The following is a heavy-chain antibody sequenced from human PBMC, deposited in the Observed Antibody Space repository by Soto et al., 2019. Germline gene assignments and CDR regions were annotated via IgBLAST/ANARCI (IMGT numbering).Heavy chain of an antibody. D-gene: IGHD5-12*01. CDR1: GFTVSSNY. CDR2: IYSGGST. J-gene: IGHJ4*02. CDR3: ARGLYSGWHYFDY. V-gene: IGHV3-66*01. Sequence: GGSLRLSCAASGFTVSSNYMSWVRQAPGKGLEWVSVIYSGGSTYYADSVKGRFTISRDNSKNTLYPQMNSLRAEDTAVYYCARGLYSGWHYFDYWGQGTLVTVSS.